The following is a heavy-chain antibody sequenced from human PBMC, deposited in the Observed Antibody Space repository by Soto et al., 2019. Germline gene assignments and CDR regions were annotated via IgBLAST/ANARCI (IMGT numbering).Heavy chain of an antibody. D-gene: IGHD2-15*01. J-gene: IGHJ6*03. V-gene: IGHV1-46*03. Sequence: ASVKVSCKASGYTFTSYYMHWVRQAPGQGLEWMGIINPSGGSTSCAQKFQGRVTMTRDTSTSTVYMELSSLRSEDTAVYYCARSGYCSGGSCYSRAADYYYYMDVWGKGTTVTVSS. CDR2: INPSGGST. CDR3: ARSGYCSGGSCYSRAADYYYYMDV. CDR1: GYTFTSYY.